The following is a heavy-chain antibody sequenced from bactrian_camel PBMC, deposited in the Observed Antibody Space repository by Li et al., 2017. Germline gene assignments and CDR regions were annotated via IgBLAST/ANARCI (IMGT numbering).Heavy chain of an antibody. D-gene: IGHD6*01. CDR3: AKHGGWYGLWKWEYDY. Sequence: VQLVESGGGLVQPGGSLRVSCAASGFTFSNYDMSWVRQAPGKGLEWVSRIRSGGDRAFYSDSVKGRFTITKDNAENTLYLQLNNLKTEDTAMYYCAKHGGWYGLWKWEYDYWGQGTQVTVS. V-gene: IGHV3S40*01. CDR1: GFTFSNYD. CDR2: IRSGGDRA. J-gene: IGHJ4*01.